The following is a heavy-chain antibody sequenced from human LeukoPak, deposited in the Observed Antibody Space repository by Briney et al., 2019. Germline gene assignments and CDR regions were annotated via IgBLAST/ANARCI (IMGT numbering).Heavy chain of an antibody. CDR2: ISGSATST. Sequence: QAGGSLRLSCAASGFTFSPYAMSWVRQAPGKGLEWVSVISGSATSTYYADPVKGRFTISRDNSKNTVSLQMNSLRVEDTAVYYCAKDRDGYCSGGRCYYDAFDVWGQGTMVTVSS. CDR3: AKDRDGYCSGGRCYYDAFDV. V-gene: IGHV3-23*01. J-gene: IGHJ3*01. CDR1: GFTFSPYA. D-gene: IGHD2-15*01.